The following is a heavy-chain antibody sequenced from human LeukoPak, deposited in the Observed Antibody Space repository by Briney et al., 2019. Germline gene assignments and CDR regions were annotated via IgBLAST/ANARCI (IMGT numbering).Heavy chain of an antibody. CDR1: GGSIMNYY. V-gene: IGHV4-59*08. J-gene: IGHJ3*02. CDR3: ARPSRTGSGWDAFDI. CDR2: IYYSGST. D-gene: IGHD3-22*01. Sequence: SETLSLTCTVSGGSIMNYYGSWIRQPPGKELEWIGYIYYSGSTNYNPSLTSRVTISVDTSKNQFSLNLTSVTAADTAVYYCARPSRTGSGWDAFDIWGPGTMVTVSS.